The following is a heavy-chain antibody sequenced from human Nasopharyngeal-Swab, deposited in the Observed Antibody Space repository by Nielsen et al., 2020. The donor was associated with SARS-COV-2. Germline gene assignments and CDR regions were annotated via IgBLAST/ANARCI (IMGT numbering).Heavy chain of an antibody. CDR3: ARNLAAAHQYYFDY. CDR1: GFTFDDSA. CDR2: ISWDSGTM. V-gene: IGHV3-9*01. D-gene: IGHD6-13*01. Sequence: GGSLRLSCAASGFTFDDSAMHWVRQAPGKGLEWVSGISWDSGTMGYADSLKGRFTISRDNAKNSLYLQMNSLRAEDTAVYYCARNLAAAHQYYFDYWGQGTLVTVSS. J-gene: IGHJ4*02.